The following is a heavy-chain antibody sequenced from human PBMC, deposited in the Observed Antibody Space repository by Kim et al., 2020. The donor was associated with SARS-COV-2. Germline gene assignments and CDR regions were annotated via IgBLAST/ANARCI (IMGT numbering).Heavy chain of an antibody. CDR3: AKDTTMIVVVITTGYFDY. CDR2: ISGSGGST. CDR1: GFTFSSYA. V-gene: IGHV3-23*01. Sequence: GGSLRLSCAASGFTFSSYAMSWVRQAPGKGLEWVSAISGSGGSTYYADSVKGRFTISRDNSKNTLYLQMNSLRAEDTAVYYCAKDTTMIVVVITTGYFDYWGQGTLVTVSS. D-gene: IGHD3-22*01. J-gene: IGHJ4*02.